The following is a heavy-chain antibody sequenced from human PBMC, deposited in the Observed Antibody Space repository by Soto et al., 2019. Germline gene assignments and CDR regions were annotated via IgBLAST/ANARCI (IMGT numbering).Heavy chain of an antibody. J-gene: IGHJ4*02. CDR3: ARDSYTRY. Sequence: SLRLSCAASGFIVSTSYISWVRQAPGKGLEWVSIIHNDGSTYYADSVKGRFTVSRDDSKNTLYLEILSLRAEDTAVYYCARDSYTRYWGQGTLVTVSS. V-gene: IGHV3-66*01. CDR1: GFIVSTSY. CDR2: IHNDGST. D-gene: IGHD4-4*01.